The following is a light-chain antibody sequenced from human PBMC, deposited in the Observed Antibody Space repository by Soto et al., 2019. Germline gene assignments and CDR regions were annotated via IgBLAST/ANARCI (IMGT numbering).Light chain of an antibody. CDR3: QQYNSDYT. Sequence: EVVLTQSPATLSVSPGERGTLSCRASQSVKSNLAWYQQKPGQAPRLLIYDASSLESGVPSRFSGSGSGTEFTLTISSLQPDDFASYYCQQYNSDYTFGQGTKLEIK. CDR1: QSVKSN. V-gene: IGKV3-15*01. J-gene: IGKJ2*01. CDR2: DAS.